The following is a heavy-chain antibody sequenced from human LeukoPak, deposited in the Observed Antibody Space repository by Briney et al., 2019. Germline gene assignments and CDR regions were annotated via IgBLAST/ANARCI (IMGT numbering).Heavy chain of an antibody. CDR1: GGSISSSSYY. CDR2: IYYSGST. D-gene: IGHD3-22*01. Sequence: SETLSLTCTVSGGSISSSSYYWGWIRQPPGKGLEWIGSIYYSGSTYYNPSLKSRVTISVDTSKNQFSLKLSSVTAADTAVYYCTTKPTYYYYDSSGYPFDYWGQGTLVTVSS. J-gene: IGHJ4*02. V-gene: IGHV4-39*07. CDR3: TTKPTYYYYDSSGYPFDY.